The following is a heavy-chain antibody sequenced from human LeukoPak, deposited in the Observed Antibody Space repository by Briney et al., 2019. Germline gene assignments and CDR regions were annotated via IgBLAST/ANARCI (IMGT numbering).Heavy chain of an antibody. D-gene: IGHD5-18*01. CDR3: ARDGGYSYAQKVETAPFDY. CDR1: GGSISSSSYH. CDR2: IYYSGST. V-gene: IGHV4-39*02. J-gene: IGHJ4*02. Sequence: SETLSLTCTVSGGSISSSSYHWGWIRQPPGKGLEWIGSIYYSGSTYYNPSLKSRVTISVDTSKNQFSLKQSSVTAADTAVYYCARDGGYSYAQKVETAPFDYWGQGTLVTVSS.